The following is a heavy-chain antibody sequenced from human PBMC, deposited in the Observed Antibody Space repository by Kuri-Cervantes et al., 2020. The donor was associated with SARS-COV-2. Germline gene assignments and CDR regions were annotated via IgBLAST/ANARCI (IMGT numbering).Heavy chain of an antibody. D-gene: IGHD3-22*01. V-gene: IGHV5-51*01. CDR3: ARRGDDSSDYYSSPDY. CDR2: IYPGDSDT. Sequence: GGSLRLSCKGSGYSFTSYWIAWVRQMPGKGLEWMGIIYPGDSDTRYSPSFQGQVTISADKSISTAYLQWSSLKASDTAMYYCARRGDDSSDYYSSPDYWGQGTLVTVSS. CDR1: GYSFTSYW. J-gene: IGHJ4*02.